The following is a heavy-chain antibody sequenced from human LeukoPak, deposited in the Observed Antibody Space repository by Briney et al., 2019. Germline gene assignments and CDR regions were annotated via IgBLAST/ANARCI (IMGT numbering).Heavy chain of an antibody. D-gene: IGHD3-16*01. V-gene: IGHV4-34*01. J-gene: IGHJ4*02. Sequence: PSETLSLTCAVYGGSFSGYYWSWIRQPPGKGLEWIGEINHSGSTNYNPSLKSRVTISVDTSKNQFSLKLSSVTAADTAVYYCARPTLGGRFDYWGQGTLVTVSS. CDR3: ARPTLGGRFDY. CDR1: GGSFSGYY. CDR2: INHSGST.